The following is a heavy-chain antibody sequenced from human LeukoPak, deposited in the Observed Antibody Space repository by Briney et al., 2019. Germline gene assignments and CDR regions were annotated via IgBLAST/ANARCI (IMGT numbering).Heavy chain of an antibody. CDR2: ISYDGSNK. CDR3: ARDVDFWSGLDY. Sequence: PGGSLRLSCAGSGFTFINYGMSWVRQAPGKGLEWVAVISYDGSNKYYADSVKGRFTISRDNSKNTLYLQMNSLRAEDTAVYYCARDVDFWSGLDYWGQGTLVTVSS. D-gene: IGHD3-3*01. J-gene: IGHJ4*02. CDR1: GFTFINYG. V-gene: IGHV3-30*03.